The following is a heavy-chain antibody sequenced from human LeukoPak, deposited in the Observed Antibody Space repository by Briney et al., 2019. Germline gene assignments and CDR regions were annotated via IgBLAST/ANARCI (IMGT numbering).Heavy chain of an antibody. D-gene: IGHD3-10*01. Sequence: GGSLRLSCAASGFTLSSYGMHWVRQAPGKGLEWVAVISYDGSNKYYADSVKGRFTISRDNSKNTLYLQMNSLRAEDTAVYYCAKDRRITMVRALDYWGQGTLVTVSS. CDR1: GFTLSSYG. V-gene: IGHV3-30*18. J-gene: IGHJ4*02. CDR2: ISYDGSNK. CDR3: AKDRRITMVRALDY.